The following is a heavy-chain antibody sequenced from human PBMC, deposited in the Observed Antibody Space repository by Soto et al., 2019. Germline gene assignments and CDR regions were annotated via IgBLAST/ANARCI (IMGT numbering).Heavy chain of an antibody. Sequence: EVQLLESGGGLVQPGGSLSLSCAASGFTFSSYAMSWFRQAPGKGLEWVSAISGSGGSTYYADSVKGRFTISRDNSKNTLYLQMNSLRAEDTAVYYCAKDWEYQLLQGIFDYWGQGTLVTVSS. CDR1: GFTFSSYA. D-gene: IGHD2-2*01. CDR3: AKDWEYQLLQGIFDY. J-gene: IGHJ4*02. V-gene: IGHV3-23*01. CDR2: ISGSGGST.